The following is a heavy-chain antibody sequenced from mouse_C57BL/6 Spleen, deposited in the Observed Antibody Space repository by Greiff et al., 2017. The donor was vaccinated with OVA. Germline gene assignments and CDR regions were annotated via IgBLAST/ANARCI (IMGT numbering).Heavy chain of an antibody. CDR1: GYSITSGYY. CDR3: AREEPLAY. CDR2: ISYDGSN. Sequence: ESGPGLVKPSQSLSLTCSVTGYSITSGYYWNWIRQFPGNKLVWMGYISYDGSNNYNPSLKNRISITRDTSKNQFFLKLNSVTTEDTATYYCAREEPLAYWGQGTLVTVSA. V-gene: IGHV3-6*01. J-gene: IGHJ3*01.